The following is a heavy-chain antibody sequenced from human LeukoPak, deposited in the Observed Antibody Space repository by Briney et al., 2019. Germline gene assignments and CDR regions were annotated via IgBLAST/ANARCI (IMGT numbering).Heavy chain of an antibody. CDR3: TAPAFLGESPYGLGV. J-gene: IGHJ6*01. CDR1: GFTLSNDW. D-gene: IGHD3-3*01. CDR2: INTITDGGTT. V-gene: IGHV3-15*01. Sequence: GGSLRLSCAASGFTLSNDWMSWVRQAPGKGLEWVCRINTITDGGTTEYAAPVTGRFTISRDDSNNMRLLQINTLQTEDTAVYYCTAPAFLGESPYGLGVWGEGGTVTVSS.